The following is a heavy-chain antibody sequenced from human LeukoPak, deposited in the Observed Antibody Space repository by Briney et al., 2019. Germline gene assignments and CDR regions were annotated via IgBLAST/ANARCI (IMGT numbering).Heavy chain of an antibody. CDR1: GGSISSYY. J-gene: IGHJ4*02. V-gene: IGHV4-59*08. D-gene: IGHD3-10*01. CDR3: ARAVYYLYYFDY. Sequence: SETLSLTCTVSGGSISSYYWSWIWQPPGKGLEWIGYIYYSGSTNYNPSLKSRVTISVDTSKNQFSLKLSSVTAADTAVYYCARAVYYLYYFDYWGQGTLVTVSS. CDR2: IYYSGST.